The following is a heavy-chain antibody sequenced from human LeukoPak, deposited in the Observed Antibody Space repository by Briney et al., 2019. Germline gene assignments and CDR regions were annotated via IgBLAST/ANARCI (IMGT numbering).Heavy chain of an antibody. CDR2: ISYDGSNK. CDR1: GFTFSSCA. CDR3: ARDDYVWGSYRYTAVDY. D-gene: IGHD3-16*02. J-gene: IGHJ4*02. Sequence: GGSLRLSCAASGFTFSSCAMHWVRQAPGKGLEWVEVISYDGSNKYYADSVKGRFTISRDNSKNTLYLQMNSLRAEDTAVYYCARDDYVWGSYRYTAVDYWGQGTLVTVSS. V-gene: IGHV3-30-3*01.